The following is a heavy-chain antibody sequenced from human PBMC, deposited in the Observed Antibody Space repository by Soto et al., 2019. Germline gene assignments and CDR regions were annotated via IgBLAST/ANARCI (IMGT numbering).Heavy chain of an antibody. V-gene: IGHV3-23*01. D-gene: IGHD6-19*01. CDR2: ISGIGGST. Sequence: GGSLRLACAASGFTFSSYAMSWVRQAPGKGLEWVSAISGIGGSTYYADSVKGRFTISRDNSKNTLYLQMNSLRAEDTAVYYCANVFSWLSDFDYWGQGTLVTVSS. J-gene: IGHJ4*02. CDR1: GFTFSSYA. CDR3: ANVFSWLSDFDY.